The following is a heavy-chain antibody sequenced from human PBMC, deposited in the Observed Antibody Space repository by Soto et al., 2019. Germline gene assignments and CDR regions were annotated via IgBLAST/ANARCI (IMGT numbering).Heavy chain of an antibody. J-gene: IGHJ4*02. Sequence: QITLKESGPTLVIPTQTLTLTCTFSGFSLNTRGVGVGWIRQPPGKALEWVALIHWDDEKRYSPSLRNTLTITKGNSDNQVVLIMPSLDPVDTATYYCAYSTFVWGSGWNFEFWGQGILVTVSS. V-gene: IGHV2-5*02. D-gene: IGHD6-19*01. CDR3: AYSTFVWGSGWNFEF. CDR1: GFSLNTRGVG. CDR2: IHWDDEK.